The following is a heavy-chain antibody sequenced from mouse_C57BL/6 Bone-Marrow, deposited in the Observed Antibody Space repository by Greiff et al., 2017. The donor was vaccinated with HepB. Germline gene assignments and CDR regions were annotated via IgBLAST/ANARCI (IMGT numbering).Heavy chain of an antibody. J-gene: IGHJ3*01. V-gene: IGHV5-4*01. CDR1: GFTFSSYA. Sequence: EVMLVESGGGLVKPGGSLKLSCAASGFTFSSYAMSWVRQTPEKRLEWVATISDGGSYTYYPDNVKGRFTISRDNAKNNLYLQMSHLKSEDTAMYYCAREAGPWFAYGGQGTRVTVSA. D-gene: IGHD3-3*01. CDR3: AREAGPWFAY. CDR2: ISDGGSYT.